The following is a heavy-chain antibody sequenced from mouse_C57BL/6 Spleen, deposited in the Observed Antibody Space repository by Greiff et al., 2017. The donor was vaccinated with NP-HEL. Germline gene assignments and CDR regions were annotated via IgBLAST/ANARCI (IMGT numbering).Heavy chain of an antibody. CDR2: IYPGDGDT. CDR3: ARERALYYAMDY. Sequence: QVQLKESGPELVKPGASVKISCKASGYAFSSSWMNWVKQRPGKGLEWIGRIYPGDGDTNYNGKFKGKATLTADKSSSTAYMQLSSLTSEDSAVYFCARERALYYAMDYWGQGTSVTVSS. V-gene: IGHV1-82*01. CDR1: GYAFSSSW. D-gene: IGHD3-1*01. J-gene: IGHJ4*01.